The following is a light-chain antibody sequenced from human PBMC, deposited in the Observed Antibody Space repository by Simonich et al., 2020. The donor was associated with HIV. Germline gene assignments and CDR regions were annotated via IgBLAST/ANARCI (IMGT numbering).Light chain of an antibody. CDR3: MQGIHLPLT. V-gene: IGKV2-29*03. CDR2: EVS. J-gene: IGKJ4*01. CDR1: QSLLGSNGYNY. Sequence: DIVVTQSPLSLPVTPGEPASISCRSSQSLLGSNGYNYLDWYLQKPGQSPQLLIYEVSSRFSGVPDRFTGSGSGTDFTLKISRVEAEDVGIYYCMQGIHLPLTFGGGTKVEIK.